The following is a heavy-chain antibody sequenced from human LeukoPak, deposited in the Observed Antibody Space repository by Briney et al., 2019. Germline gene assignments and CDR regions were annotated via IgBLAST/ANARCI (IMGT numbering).Heavy chain of an antibody. J-gene: IGHJ5*02. Sequence: GRSLRLSCAASGFTFSSYGMHWVRQAPGKGLEWVAVIWYDGSNKYYADSVKGRFTISRDNSKNTLYLQMNSLRAEDTAVYYCAKFNPGIFGWFDPWGQGTLVTVSS. V-gene: IGHV3-33*06. D-gene: IGHD3-3*01. CDR2: IWYDGSNK. CDR3: AKFNPGIFGWFDP. CDR1: GFTFSSYG.